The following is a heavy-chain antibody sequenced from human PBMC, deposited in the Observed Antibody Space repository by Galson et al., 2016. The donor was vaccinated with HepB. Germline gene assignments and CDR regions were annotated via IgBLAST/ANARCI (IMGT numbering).Heavy chain of an antibody. CDR2: IIPVFGTA. V-gene: IGHV1-69*13. D-gene: IGHD3-22*01. CDR3: ARDRDYYDRSGYHLDDDFDI. J-gene: IGHJ3*02. Sequence: SVKVSCKASGGTFSSYGINWVRQAPGQGLEWVGGIIPVFGTANYALKFQGRVTITADESTSTAYMELSSLRSEDTALYYCARDRDYYDRSGYHLDDDFDIWGQGTMVTVSS. CDR1: GGTFSSYG.